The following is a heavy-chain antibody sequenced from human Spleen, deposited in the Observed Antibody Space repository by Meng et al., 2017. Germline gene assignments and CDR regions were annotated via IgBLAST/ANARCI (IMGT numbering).Heavy chain of an antibody. CDR2: IYYSGST. CDR1: GGSISSYY. J-gene: IGHJ4*02. V-gene: IGHV4-59*01. CDR3: ARGAGIAALDY. D-gene: IGHD6-13*01. Sequence: SETLSLTCTVSGGSISSYYWSWIRQPPGKGLEWIGYIYYSGSTNYNPSLKSRVTISVDTSKNQFSLKLSSVTAADTAVYYCARGAGIAALDYWGQGTLVTVSS.